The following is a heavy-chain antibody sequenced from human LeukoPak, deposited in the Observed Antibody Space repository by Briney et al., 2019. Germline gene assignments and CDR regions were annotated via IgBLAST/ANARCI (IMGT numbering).Heavy chain of an antibody. CDR3: AREGSSGFLGY. V-gene: IGHV3-53*01. D-gene: IGHD6-19*01. CDR1: GFTVSSIY. Sequence: GGSLRLSCAASGFTVSSIYMSWVSQAPGKGLQWVSLIYSGGGTYYADSVKGRFPISRDNSKNTLYLQMNSLRAEDTAFYYCAREGSSGFLGYWGQGTLVTVSS. CDR2: IYSGGGT. J-gene: IGHJ4*02.